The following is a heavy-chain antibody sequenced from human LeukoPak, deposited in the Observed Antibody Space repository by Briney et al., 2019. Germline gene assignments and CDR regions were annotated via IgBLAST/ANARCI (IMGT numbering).Heavy chain of an antibody. Sequence: SETLSLTCAVYGGSFSVYYWSWIRQPPGKGLEWIGEINHSGSTNYNPSLKSRVTISVDTSKNHFSLKLSSVTAADTAVYYCARGGSAIFGVVRFNWFDPWGQGTLVTVSS. V-gene: IGHV4-34*01. CDR2: INHSGST. CDR3: ARGGSAIFGVVRFNWFDP. J-gene: IGHJ5*02. D-gene: IGHD3-3*01. CDR1: GGSFSVYY.